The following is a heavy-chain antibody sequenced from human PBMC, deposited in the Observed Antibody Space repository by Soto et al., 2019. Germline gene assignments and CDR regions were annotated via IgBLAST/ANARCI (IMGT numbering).Heavy chain of an antibody. V-gene: IGHV4-30-2*01. D-gene: IGHD3-16*02. Sequence: SETLSLTXAVSGGSISSGGYSWSWIRQPPGKGLEWIGYIYHSGSTYYNPSLKSRVTISVDRSKNQFSLKLSSVTAADTAVYYCARGSDYVWGSYRPNWFDPWGQGTLVTVSS. CDR2: IYHSGST. CDR1: GGSISSGGYS. J-gene: IGHJ5*02. CDR3: ARGSDYVWGSYRPNWFDP.